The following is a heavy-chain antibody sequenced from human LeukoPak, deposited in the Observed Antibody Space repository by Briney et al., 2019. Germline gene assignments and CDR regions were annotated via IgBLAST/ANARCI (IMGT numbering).Heavy chain of an antibody. D-gene: IGHD1-26*01. Sequence: PGGSLRLSCAASGFTFSTYAMSWVRQAPGKGLEWVSTISGSGGGTYFADSVKGRFTISRDNSKNTLYLQMNSLRAEDTAVYYCAKDRYGSAFDYWGQGTLVTVSS. CDR3: AKDRYGSAFDY. V-gene: IGHV3-23*01. J-gene: IGHJ4*02. CDR1: GFTFSTYA. CDR2: ISGSGGGT.